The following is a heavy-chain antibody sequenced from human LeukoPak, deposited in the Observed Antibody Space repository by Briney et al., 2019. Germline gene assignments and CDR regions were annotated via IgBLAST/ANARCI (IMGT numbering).Heavy chain of an antibody. CDR3: ARQDPGIAVSGARYYFDS. J-gene: IGHJ4*02. D-gene: IGHD6-19*01. V-gene: IGHV4-59*08. CDR2: IYYSGGT. Sequence: KPSETLSLTCSVSSGSISSYYWSWIRQPPGKGLEWIGYIYYSGGTNYNPSLKSRVTISVDTSKNQISLKLSSVTAADTAVYYCARQDPGIAVSGARYYFDSWGQGALVTVSS. CDR1: SGSISSYY.